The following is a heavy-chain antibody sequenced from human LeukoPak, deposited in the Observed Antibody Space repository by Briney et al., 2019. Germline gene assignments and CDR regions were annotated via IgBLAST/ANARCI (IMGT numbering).Heavy chain of an antibody. Sequence: SETLSLTCTVSGGSISAYYWSWIRQPPGKGMEWIGYIHYSGTTNYYPSLKSRVTIALDTSKNQFSLKLNSVTAADTAVYYCARFGTSSSRFFDQWGQGTLVTVSS. V-gene: IGHV4-59*01. CDR1: GGSISAYY. D-gene: IGHD6-6*01. J-gene: IGHJ4*02. CDR3: ARFGTSSSRFFDQ. CDR2: IHYSGTT.